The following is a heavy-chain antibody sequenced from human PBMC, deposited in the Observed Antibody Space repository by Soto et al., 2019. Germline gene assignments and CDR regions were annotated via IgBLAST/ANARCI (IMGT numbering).Heavy chain of an antibody. V-gene: IGHV1-2*02. J-gene: IGHJ6*02. D-gene: IGHD3-16*01. CDR1: GYTFTGYY. CDR3: ARDGLRGSNYYGMDV. Sequence: QVQLVQSGAEVKKPGASVKVSCKASGYTFTGYYMHWVRQAPGQGLEWMGWINPNSGDTNYAQKFQGRVTMTRDTSISTAYMELSRLRSDDTAVYYCARDGLRGSNYYGMDVWGQGTTVTVSS. CDR2: INPNSGDT.